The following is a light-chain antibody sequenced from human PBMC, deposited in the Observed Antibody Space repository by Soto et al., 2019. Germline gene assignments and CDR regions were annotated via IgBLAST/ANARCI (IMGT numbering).Light chain of an antibody. J-gene: IGLJ2*01. CDR2: RNN. CDR3: AAWDDSLSGMV. V-gene: IGLV1-47*01. CDR1: SSNIGSNF. Sequence: QAVVTQPPSASGTPGQRVTISCSGSSSNIGSNFIYWYQQLPGTAPKLLIDRNNQRPSGVPDRFSGSKSGTSASLAISGLRSEDEGDYHCAAWDDSLSGMVFGGGTKLTVL.